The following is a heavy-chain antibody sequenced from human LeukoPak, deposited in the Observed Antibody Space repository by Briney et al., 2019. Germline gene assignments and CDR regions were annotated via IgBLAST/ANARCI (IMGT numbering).Heavy chain of an antibody. Sequence: GGSLRLSCAASGFTFSSYAMSWVRQAPGKGLEWVSSIRGSGGSTYYADSVKGRFTISRDNSKNTLYLQMNSLRAEDTAIYYCAKGSGYSGYDPFDYWGQGTLVTVSS. V-gene: IGHV3-23*01. CDR2: IRGSGGST. CDR3: AKGSGYSGYDPFDY. D-gene: IGHD5-12*01. CDR1: GFTFSSYA. J-gene: IGHJ4*02.